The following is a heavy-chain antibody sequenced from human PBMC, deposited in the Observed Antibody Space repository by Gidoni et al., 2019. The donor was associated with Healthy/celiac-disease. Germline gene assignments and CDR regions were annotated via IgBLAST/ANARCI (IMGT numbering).Heavy chain of an antibody. Sequence: EVQLVESGGGLVQTGRSLSLSCEGSGFTFDDYTMHWVRQAPGKGLEWVSSITWHGDSIVYADSVKGRFTISRDNAKNSLYLQVSSLRTEDTAFYYCVKGQRWWTGPLNYFDRWGPGALVTVSS. J-gene: IGHJ4*02. CDR2: ITWHGDSI. D-gene: IGHD3-9*01. V-gene: IGHV3-9*01. CDR3: VKGQRWWTGPLNYFDR. CDR1: GFTFDDYT.